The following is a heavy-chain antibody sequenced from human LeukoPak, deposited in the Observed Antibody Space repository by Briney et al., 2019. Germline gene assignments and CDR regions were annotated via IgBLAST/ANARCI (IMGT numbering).Heavy chain of an antibody. V-gene: IGHV4-34*01. J-gene: IGHJ4*02. CDR2: INHSGST. Sequence: SETLSLTCAVYGGSFSGYYWSWIRQPPGKGLEWIGEINHSGSTNYNPSLKSRVTISVDTSKNQFSLKLSSVTAADTAVYYCATNYDFWSGYYTRHPHFDYWGQGTLVTVSS. CDR3: ATNYDFWSGYYTRHPHFDY. D-gene: IGHD3-3*01. CDR1: GGSFSGYY.